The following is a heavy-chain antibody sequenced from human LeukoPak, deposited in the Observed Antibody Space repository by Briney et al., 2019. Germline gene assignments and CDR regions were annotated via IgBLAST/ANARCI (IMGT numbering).Heavy chain of an antibody. CDR1: GDSVSINSAA. CDR3: ARGQLGAAAGLYDY. Sequence: SPTLSLTFAISGDSVSINSAAWNWIRQSPSRGLEWLGSIYYRSKWYNDYAVSVKSRITINPDTSKNQFSLQLNSVTPEDTAVYYCARGQLGAAAGLYDYWGQGTLVTVSS. V-gene: IGHV6-1*01. CDR2: IYYRSKWYN. D-gene: IGHD6-13*01. J-gene: IGHJ4*02.